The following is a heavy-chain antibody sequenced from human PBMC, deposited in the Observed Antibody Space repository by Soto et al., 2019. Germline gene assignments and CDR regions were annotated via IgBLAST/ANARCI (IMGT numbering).Heavy chain of an antibody. CDR3: ARDQLEGNWFDP. J-gene: IGHJ5*02. CDR1: GGSISSGGYS. CDR2: IYHSGST. Sequence: QLQLQESGSGLVRPSQTLSLTCAVSGGSISSGGYSWNWIRQPPGKGLEWIGYIYHSGSTLYNPSLKSRVXXXVXXSKTHFSLKLSSVTAADTAVYYCARDQLEGNWFDPWGQGTLVTVSS. V-gene: IGHV4-30-2*01. D-gene: IGHD1-1*01.